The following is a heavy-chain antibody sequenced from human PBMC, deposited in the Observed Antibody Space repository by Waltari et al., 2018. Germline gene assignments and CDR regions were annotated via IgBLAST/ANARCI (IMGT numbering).Heavy chain of an antibody. D-gene: IGHD4-17*01. CDR1: GYIFTSYG. CDR2: TSAHNDDT. J-gene: IGHJ4*02. V-gene: IGHV1-18*01. Sequence: QVQLVQSGGEVTNPGASVKVSCKDSGYIFTSYGISWVRQAPGQSLEWMGWTSAHNDDTNYVQRFQDRLTMTTDTSTNTAYMELRSLRSDDTAVYYCARDYYSDYVFDHWGQGTLVIVSS. CDR3: ARDYYSDYVFDH.